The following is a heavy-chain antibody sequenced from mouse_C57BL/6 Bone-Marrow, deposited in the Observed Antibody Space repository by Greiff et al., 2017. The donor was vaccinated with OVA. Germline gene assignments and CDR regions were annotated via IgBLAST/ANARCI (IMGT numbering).Heavy chain of an antibody. CDR2: ISYDGSN. V-gene: IGHV3-6*01. J-gene: IGHJ2*01. Sequence: EVKLVESGPGLVKPSQSLSLTCSVTGYSITSGYYWNWIRQFPGNKLEWMGYISYDGSNNYNPSLKNRISITRDTSKNQFFLKLNSVTTEDTATYYCASTWDYDGYYGNWGQGTTLTVSS. CDR3: ASTWDYDGYYGN. D-gene: IGHD2-3*01. CDR1: GYSITSGYY.